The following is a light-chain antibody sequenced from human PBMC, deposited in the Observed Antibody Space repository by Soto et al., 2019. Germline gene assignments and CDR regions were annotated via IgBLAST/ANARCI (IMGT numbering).Light chain of an antibody. J-gene: IGLJ2*01. CDR2: DNN. CDR1: SSNIGAGYA. CDR3: QSYDNSHDWDVV. V-gene: IGLV1-40*01. Sequence: QSVLTQPPSVSGAPGQRVTISCTGSSSNIGAGYAVHWYQQLPGTAPKLLISDNNNRPSGVPERFSGSKSGTSASLAITGLQAEDEANYYCQSYDNSHDWDVVFGGGTQLTVL.